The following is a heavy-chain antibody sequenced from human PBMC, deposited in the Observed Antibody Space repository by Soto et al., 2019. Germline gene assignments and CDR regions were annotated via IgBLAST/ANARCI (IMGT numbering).Heavy chain of an antibody. Sequence: EVQLVESGGGLIQPGGSLRLSCATSGFTVSNHYMSWVRQAPGKGLEWVSVIYSGGSTYYADSLKGRFTISRDNSKNTVYLQMNSLRAEDTAVYDCARGSGYAGFDYWGQGTLVTVSS. D-gene: IGHD5-12*01. CDR3: ARGSGYAGFDY. J-gene: IGHJ4*02. V-gene: IGHV3-53*01. CDR1: GFTVSNHY. CDR2: IYSGGST.